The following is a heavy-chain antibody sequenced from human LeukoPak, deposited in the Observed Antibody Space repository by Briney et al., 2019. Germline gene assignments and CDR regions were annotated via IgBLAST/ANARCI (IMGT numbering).Heavy chain of an antibody. D-gene: IGHD1-26*01. Sequence: ASVKVSCKASGYSFTGHYMHWVRQAPGQGLEWMGWISAYNGNTNYAQKLQGRVTMTTDTSTSTAYMELRSLRSDDTAVYYCARRGSYYYFDYWGQGTLVTVSS. CDR1: GYSFTGHY. CDR2: ISAYNGNT. CDR3: ARRGSYYYFDY. V-gene: IGHV1-18*04. J-gene: IGHJ4*02.